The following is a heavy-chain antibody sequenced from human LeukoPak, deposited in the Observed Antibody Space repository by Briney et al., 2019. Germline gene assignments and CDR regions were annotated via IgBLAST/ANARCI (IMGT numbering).Heavy chain of an antibody. D-gene: IGHD3-10*01. Sequence: SGTLSLTCAVSGGSISSSNWWSWVRQPPGKGLEWIGEIYHSGSTNYNPSLKSRVTISVDKSKNQFSLKLSSVTAADTAVYYCARVGTDYYGSGSYYLDYWGQGTLVTVSS. CDR1: GGSISSSNW. J-gene: IGHJ4*02. CDR3: ARVGTDYYGSGSYYLDY. V-gene: IGHV4-4*02. CDR2: IYHSGST.